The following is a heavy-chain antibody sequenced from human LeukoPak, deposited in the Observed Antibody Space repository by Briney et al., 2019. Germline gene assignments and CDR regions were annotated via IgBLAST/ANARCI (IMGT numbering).Heavy chain of an antibody. CDR2: INTKTGNP. J-gene: IGHJ4*02. CDR1: GYTFTSYY. D-gene: IGHD3-10*01. CDR3: ARDNYYHYDY. V-gene: IGHV7-4-1*02. Sequence: ASVKVSCKASGYTFTSYYMHWVRQAPGQGLEWMGWINTKTGNPTYARGFTGRFVFSLDTSVSTAYLQISSLKAEDTAVYYCARDNYYHYDYWGQGTLVTVSS.